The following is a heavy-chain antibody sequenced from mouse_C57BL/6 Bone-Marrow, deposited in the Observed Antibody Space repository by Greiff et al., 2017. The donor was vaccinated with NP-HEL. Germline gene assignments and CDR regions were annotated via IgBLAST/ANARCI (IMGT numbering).Heavy chain of an antibody. V-gene: IGHV7-3*01. CDR3: ARYIYSPDY. CDR1: GFTFTDYY. Sequence: EVKLMESGGGLVQPGGSLSLSCAASGFTFTDYYMSWVRQPPGKALEWLGFIRNKANGYTTEYSASVKGRFTISRDNSQSILYLQMNALRAEDSATYYCARYIYSPDYWGQGTSVTVSS. D-gene: IGHD2-1*01. CDR2: IRNKANGYTT. J-gene: IGHJ4*01.